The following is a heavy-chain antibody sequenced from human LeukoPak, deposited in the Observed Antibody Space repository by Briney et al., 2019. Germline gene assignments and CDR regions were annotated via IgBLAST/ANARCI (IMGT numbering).Heavy chain of an antibody. V-gene: IGHV1-18*01. CDR2: FNTYNDNT. J-gene: IGHJ4*02. Sequence: ASVKVSCKTSGYTFATYGISWVRQAPGQGLEWMGWFNTYNDNTKYAQKLQGRVTMTTDTSTSTAYMELRSLRSDDTAVYYCARDERDSCGGDCYYFDYWGQGTLVAVSS. CDR1: GYTFATYG. CDR3: ARDERDSCGGDCYYFDY. D-gene: IGHD2-21*02.